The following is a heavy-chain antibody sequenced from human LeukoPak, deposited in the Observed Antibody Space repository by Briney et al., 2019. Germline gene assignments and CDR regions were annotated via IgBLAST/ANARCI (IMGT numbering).Heavy chain of an antibody. Sequence: ASVKVSCKASGYTFTSYYMHWVRQAPGQGLEWMGIMNPSGGSPPSYVQKFQGRVTMTRDTSTSTVYMELSSLRSEDAAVYYCARDSSILTGYSGYFQHWGQGTLVIVSS. CDR2: MNPSGGSPP. J-gene: IGHJ1*01. CDR1: GYTFTSYY. V-gene: IGHV1-46*01. D-gene: IGHD3-9*01. CDR3: ARDSSILTGYSGYFQH.